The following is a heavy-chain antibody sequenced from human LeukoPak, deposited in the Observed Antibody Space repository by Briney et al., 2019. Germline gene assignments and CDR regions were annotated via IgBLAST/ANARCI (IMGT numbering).Heavy chain of an antibody. CDR1: GYTFTSYD. Sequence: ASVKVSCKASGYTFTSYDINWVRQATGQGLEWMGIINPSGGSTSYAQKFQGRVTMTRDMSTSTVYMELSSLRSEDAAVYYCARRVKRGGFYDSSGSGAFDIWGQGTMVTVSS. CDR2: INPSGGST. CDR3: ARRVKRGGFYDSSGSGAFDI. V-gene: IGHV1-46*01. D-gene: IGHD3-22*01. J-gene: IGHJ3*02.